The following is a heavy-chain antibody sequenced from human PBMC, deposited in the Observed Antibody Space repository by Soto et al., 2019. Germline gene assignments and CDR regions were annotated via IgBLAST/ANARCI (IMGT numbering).Heavy chain of an antibody. CDR2: IYNSGV. Sequence: QMQLQESSPGLVKPSETLSLTCTVSGGSTSSSTYSWGWMRQPPGKGLEWIGSIYNSGVDYNPSLKSRVTISVDTSKTQFSLRLTSVTAADTALYYCARHPTGFPNWIAPWGQGIRVTASS. J-gene: IGHJ5*02. V-gene: IGHV4-39*01. CDR1: GGSTSSSTYS. D-gene: IGHD2-21*01. CDR3: ARHPTGFPNWIAP.